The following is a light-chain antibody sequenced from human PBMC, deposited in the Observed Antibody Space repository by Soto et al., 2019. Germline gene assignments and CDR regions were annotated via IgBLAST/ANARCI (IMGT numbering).Light chain of an antibody. CDR2: GAS. Sequence: EIVLTQSPGTLSLSPGERATLSCRASQSFSSSYLAWYQQKPGQAPRLLIYGASSRATGIPDRFSGSGSGTDFTLTISSLEPEDFAVYYCQQRSNWLFTFGPGTKVDIK. CDR1: QSFSSSY. V-gene: IGKV3D-20*02. J-gene: IGKJ3*01. CDR3: QQRSNWLFT.